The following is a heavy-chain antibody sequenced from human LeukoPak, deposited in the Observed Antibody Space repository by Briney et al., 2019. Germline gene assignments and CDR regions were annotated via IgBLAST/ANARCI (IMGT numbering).Heavy chain of an antibody. CDR1: GDSISSSSYF. J-gene: IGHJ4*02. CDR3: ARETRNYYDSTGYYLIDY. CDR2: IYYTGST. V-gene: IGHV4-39*07. D-gene: IGHD3-22*01. Sequence: PSETLSLTCTVSGDSISSSSYFWGWIRQPPGKGLEWIGSIYYTGSTDYTPSLKSRATISADTSKNQFSLKLTSVTAADTAVYYCARETRNYYDSTGYYLIDYWGQGTLVTVSS.